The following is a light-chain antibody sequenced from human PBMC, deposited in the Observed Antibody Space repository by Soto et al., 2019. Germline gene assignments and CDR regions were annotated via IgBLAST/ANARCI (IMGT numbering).Light chain of an antibody. CDR1: TGAVTSDDY. CDR3: VLLYGGAWV. CDR2: RTS. J-gene: IGLJ3*02. Sequence: QTVVTQEPSLTVSPGGTVTLTCALTTGAVTSDDYPNWLQRRPGQAFRTLIYRTSNKHSWTPARFSGSLLGGKAALILSGVQPEDEADYYCVLLYGGAWVFGGGTKLTVL. V-gene: IGLV7-43*01.